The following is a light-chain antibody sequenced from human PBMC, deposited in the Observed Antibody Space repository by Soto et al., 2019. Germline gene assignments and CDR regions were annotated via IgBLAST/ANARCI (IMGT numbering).Light chain of an antibody. CDR1: SSDIGGYNS. J-gene: IGLJ2*01. CDR3: SSYTSSRTLV. CDR2: DVT. V-gene: IGLV2-8*01. Sequence: QSALTQSPSASGSPGQSVTISCTGTSSDIGGYNSVSWYQQHPGKAPKVMIYDVTKRPSGVPDRFSGSKSGNTASLTVSALQAEDEADYYCSSYTSSRTLVFGGGTKLTVL.